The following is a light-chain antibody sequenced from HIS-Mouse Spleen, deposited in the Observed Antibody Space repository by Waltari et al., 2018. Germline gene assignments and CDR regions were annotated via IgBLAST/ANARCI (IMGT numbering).Light chain of an antibody. J-gene: IGKJ1*01. CDR1: QGISSY. V-gene: IGKV1-9*01. CDR3: QQLNSYPPT. Sequence: DIQLTQSPSFLSASVGDSVTITCRASQGISSYLAWYQQKPGKAPKLLIYAASTLQSGVPSRFGGSGSGTEVTLTISSLQPEDFATYYCQQLNSYPPTFGQGTKVEIK. CDR2: AAS.